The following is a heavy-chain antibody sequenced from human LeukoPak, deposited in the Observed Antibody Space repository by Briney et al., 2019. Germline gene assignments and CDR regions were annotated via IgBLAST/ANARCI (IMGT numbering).Heavy chain of an antibody. CDR1: GYTFRIYW. CDR2: IYLGDCDI. V-gene: IGHV5-51*01. D-gene: IGHD5-12*01. CDR3: ASLLYTRDIVATIEAPFDY. Sequence: HGESLKISCKGSGYTFRIYWIVWAGQMPGKGLEWMGIIYLGDCDISYSPSLQVQVTISAAKSISTAYLQWSSLKASDTAMYYCASLLYTRDIVATIEAPFDYWGQGTLVTVSS. J-gene: IGHJ4*02.